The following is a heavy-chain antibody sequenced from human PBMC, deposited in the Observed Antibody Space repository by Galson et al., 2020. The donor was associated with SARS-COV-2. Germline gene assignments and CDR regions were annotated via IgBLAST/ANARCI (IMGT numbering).Heavy chain of an antibody. D-gene: IGHD3-10*01. J-gene: IGHJ4*02. CDR1: GFTFSNDW. CDR3: TTYPEGGAIYDFDC. V-gene: IGHV3-15*01. CDR2: IKNKTDGGTT. Sequence: GGSLRLSCAASGFTFSNDWMSWVRPAPGTGLEWVGRIKNKTDGGTTDYAAPVKGRFTLSRDDSKHTLYLQMNSLNTEDTAVYYCTTYPEGGAIYDFDCWGEGSLVTDSS.